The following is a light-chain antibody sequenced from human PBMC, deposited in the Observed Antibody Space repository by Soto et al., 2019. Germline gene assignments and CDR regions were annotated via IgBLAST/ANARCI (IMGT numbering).Light chain of an antibody. CDR2: QAS. J-gene: IGKJ1*01. V-gene: IGKV1-5*03. CDR3: QQYNTYVWT. CDR1: QSIGSW. Sequence: DIQMTQSPSTLSASVGDRVTITCRASQSIGSWLAWYQLKPGKAPNLLIYQASTLHSGVPSRFSGSGSGTECTLTISSLQPDDFAAYYCQQYNTYVWTFGQGTKVEI.